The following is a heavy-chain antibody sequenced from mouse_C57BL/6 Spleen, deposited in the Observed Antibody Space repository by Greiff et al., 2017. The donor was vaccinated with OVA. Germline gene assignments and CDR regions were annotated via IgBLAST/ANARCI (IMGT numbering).Heavy chain of an antibody. CDR1: GYTFTSYW. Sequence: QVQLQQPGAELVMPGASVKLSCKASGYTFTSYWMHWVKQRPGQGLEWIGEIDPSDSYTNYNPKFKGKSTLTVDKSYSTAYMQLSSLTSEDSAVYYWARTLYGSSLYYFDYWGQGTTLTVSS. CDR2: IDPSDSYT. D-gene: IGHD1-1*01. V-gene: IGHV1-69*01. J-gene: IGHJ2*01. CDR3: ARTLYGSSLYYFDY.